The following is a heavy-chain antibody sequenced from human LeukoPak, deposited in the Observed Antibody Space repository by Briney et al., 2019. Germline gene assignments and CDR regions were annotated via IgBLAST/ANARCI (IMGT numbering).Heavy chain of an antibody. CDR1: GFTFSSYG. V-gene: IGHV3-33*01. J-gene: IGHJ4*02. Sequence: GRSLRLSCAASGFTFSSYGMHWVRQAPGKGLEWVAVIWYDGSNKYYADSVKGRFTISRDNPKNTLYLQMNSLRAEDTAVYYCARDGTVVVTAIRGPDPPVAFDHWGQGTLVTVSS. D-gene: IGHD2-21*02. CDR3: ARDGTVVVTAIRGPDPPVAFDH. CDR2: IWYDGSNK.